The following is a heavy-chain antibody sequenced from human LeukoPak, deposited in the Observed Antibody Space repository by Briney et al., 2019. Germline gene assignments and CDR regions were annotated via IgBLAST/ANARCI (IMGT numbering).Heavy chain of an antibody. CDR3: AREHPNSSGYYFDAFDI. CDR1: GGSISSGDYY. J-gene: IGHJ3*02. Sequence: SETLSLTCTVSGGSISSGDYYWSWIRQPPGKGLEYIGYIYYSGSTYYNPSLESRVTISIDTSKNQFSLKLSSVTAADTAVYYCAREHPNSSGYYFDAFDIWGQGTMVTVSS. D-gene: IGHD3-22*01. CDR2: IYYSGST. V-gene: IGHV4-30-4*01.